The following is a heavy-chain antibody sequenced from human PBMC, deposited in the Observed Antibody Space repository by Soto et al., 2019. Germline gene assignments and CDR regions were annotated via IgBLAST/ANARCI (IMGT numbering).Heavy chain of an antibody. J-gene: IGHJ4*02. CDR1: GYTFGRYS. D-gene: IGHD1-1*01. CDR3: ARGISGTGTGRYFEY. Sequence: GGSLRLSCVASGYTFGRYSMNWVRQAPGKGLEWVSYISSTSSPIYYADSVKGRFTISRDNANNSLFLQMNSLRDEDTAVYYCARGISGTGTGRYFEYWGPGILVTVSS. CDR2: ISSTSSPI. V-gene: IGHV3-48*02.